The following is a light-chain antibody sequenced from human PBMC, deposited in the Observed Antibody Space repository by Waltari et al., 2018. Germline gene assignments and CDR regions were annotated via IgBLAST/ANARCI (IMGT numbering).Light chain of an antibody. CDR3: QQRSNWPPT. CDR2: DAS. Sequence: EIVLTQSPATLSLSPGERATLSCRASQSVSSYLAWYQQKPGQAPRLLIYDASNSATGIPARFSGSGSGTDFILTISSLEPEDFAVYYWQQRSNWPPTFGQGTRLEIK. V-gene: IGKV3-11*01. J-gene: IGKJ5*01. CDR1: QSVSSY.